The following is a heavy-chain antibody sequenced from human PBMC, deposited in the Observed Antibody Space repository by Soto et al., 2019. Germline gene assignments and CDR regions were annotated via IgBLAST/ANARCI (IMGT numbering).Heavy chain of an antibody. D-gene: IGHD1-1*01. CDR2: INPSGGST. CDR3: AREALTTETTRSKAFDI. J-gene: IGHJ3*02. Sequence: ASVKVSFKSSGYTFTSYYMRWVRQAPGQGLEWMGIINPSGGSTSYAQKFQGRVTMTRDTSTSTVYMELSSLRSEDTAVYYCAREALTTETTRSKAFDIWGQGTMVTV. V-gene: IGHV1-46*03. CDR1: GYTFTSYY.